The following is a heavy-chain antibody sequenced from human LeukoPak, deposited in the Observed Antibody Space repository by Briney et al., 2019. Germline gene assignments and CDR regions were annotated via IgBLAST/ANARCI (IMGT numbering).Heavy chain of an antibody. CDR1: GFTFASSA. CDR3: AKDGFSAGYYNYYYYYYMDV. CDR2: IIVVGVVT. D-gene: IGHD3/OR15-3a*01. V-gene: IGHV3-23*01. J-gene: IGHJ6*03. Sequence: PGGSLRPSGEPPGFTFASSAISWVAQAPGRGWGWVSPIIVVGVVTYYADSVRGRFTISRDNSKNTLYLQMNSLRAEDTAVYYCAKDGFSAGYYNYYYYYYMDVWDKGTTVTVSS.